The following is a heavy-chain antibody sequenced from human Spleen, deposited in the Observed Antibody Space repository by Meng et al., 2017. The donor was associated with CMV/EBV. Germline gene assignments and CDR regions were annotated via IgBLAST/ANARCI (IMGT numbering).Heavy chain of an antibody. D-gene: IGHD3-10*01. Sequence: VQLVESGGGVVQPGRSLRLSCAASGFTFSSYAMHWVRQAPGKGLEWVAVISYDGSNKYYADSVKGRFTISRDNSKNTLYLQMNSLRAEDTAVYYCARAGKEGSFDYWGQGTLVTVSS. CDR1: GFTFSSYA. V-gene: IGHV3-30-3*01. CDR3: ARAGKEGSFDY. CDR2: ISYDGSNK. J-gene: IGHJ4*02.